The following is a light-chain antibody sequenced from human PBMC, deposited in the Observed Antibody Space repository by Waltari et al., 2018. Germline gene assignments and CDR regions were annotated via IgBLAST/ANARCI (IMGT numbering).Light chain of an antibody. V-gene: IGKV3-15*01. J-gene: IGKJ4*01. CDR1: QSVNSN. CDR3: QQYNNWPLT. CDR2: GAS. Sequence: EIVMTQSPSTLSVSPGERVTLSCRASQSVNSNLAWDQQRPGQAPRLLIYGASTTATGIPARFNGSGSGTEFTLTISSLQSEDFAVYYCQQYNNWPLTFGGGTEVEIK.